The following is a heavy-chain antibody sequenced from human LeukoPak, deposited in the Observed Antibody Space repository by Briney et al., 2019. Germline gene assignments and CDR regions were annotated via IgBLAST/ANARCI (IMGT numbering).Heavy chain of an antibody. D-gene: IGHD2-2*02. J-gene: IGHJ4*02. CDR1: RGSITGYY. CDR2: IYYSGST. CDR3: ARHEYCSSGRCYNDY. Sequence: SSETLSLTCTVSRGSITGYYWSWIRQPPGKRLEWIGFIYYSGSTNYNPSLKSRVTISVDTSKNQFSLKLNSVTAADTAVYYCARHEYCSSGRCYNDYWGRGTLVTVSS. V-gene: IGHV4-59*01.